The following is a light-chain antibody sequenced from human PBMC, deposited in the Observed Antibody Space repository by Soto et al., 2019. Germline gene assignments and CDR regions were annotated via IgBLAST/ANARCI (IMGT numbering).Light chain of an antibody. CDR3: QQSVNSALT. J-gene: IGKJ4*01. CDR2: AAS. V-gene: IGKV1-5*01. Sequence: DIQMTQSPSSLPGPVGDRVTISCRASQTISGWLAWYQQKPGEAPKLLIYAASSLQSGVPSRFSGSGSGTDFTLTIYSLQPEDFATYCCQQSVNSALTFGGGTKVDIK. CDR1: QTISGW.